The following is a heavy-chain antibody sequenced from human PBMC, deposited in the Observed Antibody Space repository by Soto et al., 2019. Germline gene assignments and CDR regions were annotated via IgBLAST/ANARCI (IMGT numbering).Heavy chain of an antibody. V-gene: IGHV3-21*01. CDR2: IDSSGRYI. Sequence: EVQLVESGGGLVKPGGSLRLSCVASGPIFSSYGMNWLRQAPGKGLEWFSSIDSSGRYIYYADSLQGRFTISRDNAKNSMYLQMNSLRVEDTARYFCARDESAGSSTSDWGQGTLVTVSS. D-gene: IGHD2-2*01. CDR1: GPIFSSYG. J-gene: IGHJ4*02. CDR3: ARDESAGSSTSD.